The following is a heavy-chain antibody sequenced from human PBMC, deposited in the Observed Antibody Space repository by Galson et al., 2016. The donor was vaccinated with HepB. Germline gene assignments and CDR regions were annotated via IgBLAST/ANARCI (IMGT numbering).Heavy chain of an antibody. V-gene: IGHV1-69*13. CDR3: TTGYTNTWYADTFDY. Sequence: SVKVSCKASGGTFSTYGINWVRQAPGQGLEWMGGIIPKFGTPNYAQKFQGRVTITADESTSTAYMALSSLRSEDTAMYYCTTGYTNTWYADTFDYWGPGTLVTVSS. CDR2: IIPKFGTP. J-gene: IGHJ4*02. CDR1: GGTFSTYG. D-gene: IGHD2-2*02.